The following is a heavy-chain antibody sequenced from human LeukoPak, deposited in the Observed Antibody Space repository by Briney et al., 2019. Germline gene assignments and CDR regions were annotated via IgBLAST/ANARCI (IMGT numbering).Heavy chain of an antibody. CDR1: GFTFSNAW. Sequence: GGSLRLSCAASGFTFSNAWMSWVRQAPGKGLEWVSYISSSSSTIYYADSVKGRFTISRDNAKNSLYLQMNSLRDEDTAVYYCARGEPYDFWSGYAAPYFDLWGRGTLVTVSS. J-gene: IGHJ2*01. CDR3: ARGEPYDFWSGYAAPYFDL. CDR2: ISSSSSTI. V-gene: IGHV3-48*02. D-gene: IGHD3-3*01.